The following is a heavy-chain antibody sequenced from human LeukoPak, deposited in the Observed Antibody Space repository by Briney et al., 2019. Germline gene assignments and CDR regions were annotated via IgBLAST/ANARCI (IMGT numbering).Heavy chain of an antibody. V-gene: IGHV3-13*01. CDR1: GFSFRDYD. Sequence: GVSLRLSCAASGFSFRDYDMHWVRQRKGQGLEWVSGIHTGGDTYYADSVKGRFAISRENVKTSLYLQMDSLRAGDTAVYYCARGYSYGIYYFDYWGQGTQVTVSS. J-gene: IGHJ4*02. D-gene: IGHD5-18*01. CDR2: IHTGGDT. CDR3: ARGYSYGIYYFDY.